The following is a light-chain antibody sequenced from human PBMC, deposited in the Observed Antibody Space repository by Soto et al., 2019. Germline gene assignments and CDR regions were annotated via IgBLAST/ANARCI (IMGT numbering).Light chain of an antibody. CDR3: CSYAGTYSWV. V-gene: IGLV2-11*01. CDR1: SSDVGGYNY. Sequence: ALTQPRSVSGSPGQSVTISCTGTSSDVGGYNYVSWYQHHPGKAPKLIVYDVTERPSGVPDRFSGSKSGNTASLTISGLQAEDEADYYCCSYAGTYSWVFGGGTKLTVL. J-gene: IGLJ3*02. CDR2: DVT.